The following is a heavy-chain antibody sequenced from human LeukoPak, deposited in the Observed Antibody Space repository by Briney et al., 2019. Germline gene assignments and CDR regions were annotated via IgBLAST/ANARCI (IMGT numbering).Heavy chain of an antibody. Sequence: SSETLSLTCTVSGGSISSYYWSWIRQPPGKGLEWIGYIYYSGSTNYNPSLKSRVTISVDTSKNQFSLKLSSVTAADTAVYYCARVEGYYDSSGYYYAESLDYWGQGTLVTVSS. CDR2: IYYSGST. V-gene: IGHV4-59*01. CDR3: ARVEGYYDSSGYYYAESLDY. D-gene: IGHD3-22*01. J-gene: IGHJ4*02. CDR1: GGSISSYY.